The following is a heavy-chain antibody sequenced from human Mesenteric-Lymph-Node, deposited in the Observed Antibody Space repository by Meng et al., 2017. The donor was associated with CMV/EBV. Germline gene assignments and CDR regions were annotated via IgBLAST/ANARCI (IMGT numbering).Heavy chain of an antibody. J-gene: IGHJ4*02. CDR2: IKEDGSAK. D-gene: IGHD2/OR15-2a*01. Sequence: GGSLRLSCVGSGITLSAFSMSWVRQVPGKGPEWVAKIKEDGSAKDYVESVTGRFTISRDNAKNSLYLQMNSLRDEDTAVYYCVRDYWNYFDYWGQGVLVTVSS. CDR1: GITLSAFS. V-gene: IGHV3-7*01. CDR3: VRDYWNYFDY.